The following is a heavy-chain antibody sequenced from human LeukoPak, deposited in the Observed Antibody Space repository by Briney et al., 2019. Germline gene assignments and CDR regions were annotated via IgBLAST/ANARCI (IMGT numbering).Heavy chain of an antibody. V-gene: IGHV3-23*01. CDR3: AKDLGRWLHPAGDY. D-gene: IGHD5-24*01. CDR1: GFTFSSYA. CDR2: ISGSGGST. J-gene: IGHJ4*02. Sequence: GGSLRLSCAASGFTFSSYAMSWVRQAPGKGLEWVSAISGSGGSTYYADSVKSRFTISRDNSKNTLYLQMNSLRAEDTAVYYCAKDLGRWLHPAGDYWGQGTLVTVSS.